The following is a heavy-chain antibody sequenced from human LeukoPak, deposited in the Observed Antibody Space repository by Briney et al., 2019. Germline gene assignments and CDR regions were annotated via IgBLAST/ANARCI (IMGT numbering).Heavy chain of an antibody. CDR1: GGSISSGGYY. V-gene: IGHV4-31*11. Sequence: SETLSLTCAVYGGSISSGGYYWSWIRQHPGKGLEWIGYIYYSGSTYYNPSLKSRVTISVDTSKNQFSLKLSSVTAADTAVYYCARAAYSYGHNTFDYWGQGTLVTVSS. CDR3: ARAAYSYGHNTFDY. CDR2: IYYSGST. J-gene: IGHJ4*02. D-gene: IGHD5-18*01.